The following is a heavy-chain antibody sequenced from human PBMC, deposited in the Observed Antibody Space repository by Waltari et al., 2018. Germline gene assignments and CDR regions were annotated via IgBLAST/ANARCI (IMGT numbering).Heavy chain of an antibody. V-gene: IGHV3-23*03. CDR3: AKDQPRGYYYYMDV. Sequence: EVQLLESGGGLVQPGGSLRLSCAASGFTFSSYAMSWVRQAPGKGLEWVSVIYSGGSKYDADSGKGRFTISRENSKNTLYLQMNSRRAEDTAVYYCAKDQPRGYYYYMDVWGKGTTVTVSS. CDR2: IYSGGSK. CDR1: GFTFSSYA. J-gene: IGHJ6*03.